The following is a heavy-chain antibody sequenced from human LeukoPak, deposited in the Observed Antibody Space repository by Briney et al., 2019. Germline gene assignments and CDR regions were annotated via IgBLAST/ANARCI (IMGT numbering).Heavy chain of an antibody. CDR3: ARGFKDGYLLYYYYGMDV. V-gene: IGHV3-30*04. D-gene: IGHD5-24*01. CDR1: GFTFSSYA. Sequence: PGRSLRLSCAASGFTFSSYAMHWVRQAPGKGLGWVAVISYDGSNKYYADSVKGRFTISRDNSKNTLYLQMNSLRAEDTAVYYCARGFKDGYLLYYYYGMDVWGQGTTVTVSS. J-gene: IGHJ6*02. CDR2: ISYDGSNK.